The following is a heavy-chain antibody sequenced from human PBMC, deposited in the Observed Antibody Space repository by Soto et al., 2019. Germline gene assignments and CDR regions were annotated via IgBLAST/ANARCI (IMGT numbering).Heavy chain of an antibody. CDR3: ARLGLYCSSTNCYRYYGMDV. V-gene: IGHV4-30-2*03. CDR2: FHYSEST. D-gene: IGHD2-2*01. Sequence: SQTLPHSCTVSGGLISSGRYSWGWIRQPPGQGLEWIGTFHYSESTYYNPSLESRVTISVDTSKNQFSLKVSSVTVADTAVYYCARLGLYCSSTNCYRYYGMDVWGQGTMVT. J-gene: IGHJ6*02. CDR1: GGLISSGRYS.